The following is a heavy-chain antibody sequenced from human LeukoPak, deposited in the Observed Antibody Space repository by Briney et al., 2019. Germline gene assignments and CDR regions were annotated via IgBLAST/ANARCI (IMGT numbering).Heavy chain of an antibody. Sequence: GGSLRLSCAASGFTFSSNGMHWVRQAPGKGLEWVAFIRYDGSNKYYADSVKGRFTISRDNSKNTLYLQMNSLRAEDTAVYYCAKVRAARTKGLFDYWGQGTLVTVSS. J-gene: IGHJ4*02. D-gene: IGHD6-6*01. CDR2: IRYDGSNK. CDR3: AKVRAARTKGLFDY. CDR1: GFTFSSNG. V-gene: IGHV3-30*02.